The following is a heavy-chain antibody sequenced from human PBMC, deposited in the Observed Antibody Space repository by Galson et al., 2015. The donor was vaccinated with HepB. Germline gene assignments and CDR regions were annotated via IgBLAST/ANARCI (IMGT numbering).Heavy chain of an antibody. J-gene: IGHJ6*02. V-gene: IGHV3-30*18. D-gene: IGHD3-22*01. CDR1: GFTFSTYG. Sequence: SLRLSCAASGFTFSTYGMHWVRQAPGKGLEWVAVISYDGSDIYYADSVKGRFTISRDNSKNTLYLQMNSLRADDTAVYYCAKDGYDSSGYYLVPQYFYYGMDVWGQGTTVTVSS. CDR2: ISYDGSDI. CDR3: AKDGYDSSGYYLVPQYFYYGMDV.